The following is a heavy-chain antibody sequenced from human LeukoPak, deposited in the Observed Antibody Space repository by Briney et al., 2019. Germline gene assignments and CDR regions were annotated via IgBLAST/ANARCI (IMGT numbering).Heavy chain of an antibody. J-gene: IGHJ4*02. CDR1: GFTFSSYG. Sequence: PGGSLRLSCAASGFTFSSYGMTWVRQAPGKGLEWVSYISSSSSTIYYADSVKGRFTISRDNAKNSLYLQLNSLRAEDTAVYYCARDPQIGELLVFDYWGQGTLITVSS. V-gene: IGHV3-48*01. D-gene: IGHD3-10*01. CDR3: ARDPQIGELLVFDY. CDR2: ISSSSSTI.